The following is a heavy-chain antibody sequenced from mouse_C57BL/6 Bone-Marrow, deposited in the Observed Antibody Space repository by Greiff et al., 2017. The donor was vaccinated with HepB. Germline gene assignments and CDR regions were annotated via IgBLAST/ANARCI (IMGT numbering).Heavy chain of an antibody. J-gene: IGHJ2*01. D-gene: IGHD1-1*01. CDR1: GFTFSSYA. CDR3: ASYYYGSSYDY. Sequence: EVQLVESGGGLVKPGGSLKLSCAASGFTFSSYAMSWVRQTPEKRLEWVATINDGGSYTYYPDNVKGRFTISRDNAKNNLYLQMSHLKSEDTAMYYCASYYYGSSYDYWGQGTTLTVSS. V-gene: IGHV5-4*01. CDR2: INDGGSYT.